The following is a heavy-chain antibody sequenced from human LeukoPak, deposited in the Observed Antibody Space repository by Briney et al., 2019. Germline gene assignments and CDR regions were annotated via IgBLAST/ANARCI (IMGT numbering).Heavy chain of an antibody. CDR3: AKELTSEGYFDY. CDR2: ISTNGGGT. CDR1: GFTFRNYA. V-gene: IGHV3-23*01. J-gene: IGHJ4*02. Sequence: QPGGSLRLSCAASGFTFRNYAMSWVRQAPGKGLEWVSAISTNGGGTYYTDSVKGRFTISRDNPKNTVYLQMNSLRAEDTATYYCAKELTSEGYFDYRGQGTLVTVSS. D-gene: IGHD3-9*01.